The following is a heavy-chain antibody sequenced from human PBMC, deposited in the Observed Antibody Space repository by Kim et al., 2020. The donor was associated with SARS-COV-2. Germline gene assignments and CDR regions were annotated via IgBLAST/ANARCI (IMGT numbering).Heavy chain of an antibody. CDR3: ARDGRTGIIAPSAFDI. CDR1: GFTFSTYW. V-gene: IGHV3-74*01. J-gene: IGHJ3*02. D-gene: IGHD1-26*01. Sequence: GGSLRLSCAASGFTFSTYWMHWVRQVPGKGLVWVSRVNGDGTEEKYADSAKGRFTISRDNAKNTLYLQMNSLRAEDTAVYYCARDGRTGIIAPSAFDIWGRGTMVTVSS. CDR2: VNGDGTEE.